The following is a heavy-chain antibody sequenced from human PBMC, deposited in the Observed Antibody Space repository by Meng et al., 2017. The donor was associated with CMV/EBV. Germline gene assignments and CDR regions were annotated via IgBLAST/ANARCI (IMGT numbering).Heavy chain of an antibody. V-gene: IGHV3-49*04. Sequence: GGSLRLSCTAYGFTFGDYAMSWVRQAPGKGLEWVGFIRSKAYGGTTEYAASVKGRFTISRDDSKSIAYLQMNSLKTEDTAVYYCNQPGSGSYYNPYYYYGMDVWGQGTTVTVSS. CDR3: NQPGSGSYYNPYYYYGMDV. J-gene: IGHJ6*02. CDR1: GFTFGDYA. D-gene: IGHD3-10*01. CDR2: IRSKAYGGTT.